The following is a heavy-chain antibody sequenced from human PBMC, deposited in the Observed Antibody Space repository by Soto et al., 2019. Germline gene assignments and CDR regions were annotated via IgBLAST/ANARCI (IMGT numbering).Heavy chain of an antibody. V-gene: IGHV1-3*01. CDR3: ARGRYYYFWSGPKSRWFAP. CDR1: GYTFTSYA. CDR2: INAGNGNT. Sequence: ASVKVSCKASGYTFTSYAMHWVRQAPGQRLEWMGWINAGNGNTKYSQKFQGRVTITRDTSASTAYMELSSLRSEDTAVYYCARGRYYYFWSGPKSRWFAPWGQGTLVTVAS. D-gene: IGHD3-3*01. J-gene: IGHJ5*02.